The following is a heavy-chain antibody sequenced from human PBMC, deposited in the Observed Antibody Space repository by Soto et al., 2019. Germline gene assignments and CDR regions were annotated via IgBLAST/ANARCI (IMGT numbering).Heavy chain of an antibody. J-gene: IGHJ4*02. CDR2: IYWDDDK. D-gene: IGHD2-2*01. CDR3: AHTRGSTSCYAWDY. V-gene: IGHV2-5*02. CDR1: GFSLSTSGVG. Sequence: QITLKESGPTLVKPTQTLTLTCTFSGFSLSTSGVGVGWIRQPPGKALEWLALIYWDDDKRYSPSLKSRLTITKDPSKTLVVPTVPYMDPVDTATYYCAHTRGSTSCYAWDYWGQGTLVTVSS.